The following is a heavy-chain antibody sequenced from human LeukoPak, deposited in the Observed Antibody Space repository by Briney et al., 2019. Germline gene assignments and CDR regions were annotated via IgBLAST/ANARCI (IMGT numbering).Heavy chain of an antibody. CDR3: AKSNTGIAVAGTDAFDI. CDR1: GFTFSSYG. V-gene: IGHV3-30*18. CDR2: ISYDGSNK. J-gene: IGHJ3*02. Sequence: PGGSLRLSCAASGFTFSSYGMHWVRQAPGKGLEWVAVISYDGSNKYYADSVKGRFTISRDNSKNTLYLQMNSLRAEGTAVYYCAKSNTGIAVAGTDAFDIWGQGTMVTVSS. D-gene: IGHD6-19*01.